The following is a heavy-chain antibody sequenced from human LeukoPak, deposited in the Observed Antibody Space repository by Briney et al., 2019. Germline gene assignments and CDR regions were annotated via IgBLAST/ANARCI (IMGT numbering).Heavy chain of an antibody. V-gene: IGHV1-69*05. Sequence: ASVTVSCKASGGTFSSYAISWVRQAPGQGLEWMGGIIPIFGTANYAQKFQGRVTITTDESTSTAYMELSSLRSEDTAVYYCARETGEIAADNNWFDPWAREPWSPSPQ. J-gene: IGHJ5*02. CDR3: ARETGEIAADNNWFDP. CDR2: IIPIFGTA. CDR1: GGTFSSYA. D-gene: IGHD6-13*01.